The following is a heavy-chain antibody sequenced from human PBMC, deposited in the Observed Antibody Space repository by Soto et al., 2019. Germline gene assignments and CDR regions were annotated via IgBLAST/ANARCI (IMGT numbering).Heavy chain of an antibody. CDR1: RDTFNKYA. J-gene: IGHJ6*02. D-gene: IGHD3-16*01. V-gene: IGHV1-69*01. CDR2: IIPIFSSR. Sequence: QVQLVQSGAEVKKPGSSVKVSCKTSRDTFNKYAFNWVRQAPGQGLEWMGWIIPIFSSRNYAEKFQGRATITADDSTSTAYMELRSLRFEDTAVYYCARGEPYLGVWAQGTTVTVSS. CDR3: ARGEPYLGV.